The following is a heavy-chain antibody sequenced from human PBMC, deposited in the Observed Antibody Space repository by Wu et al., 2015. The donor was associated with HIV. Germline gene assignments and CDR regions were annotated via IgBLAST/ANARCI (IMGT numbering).Heavy chain of an antibody. Sequence: QVQLVQSGAEVKKPGASVKVSCKASGYTFTSYYMHWVRQAPGQGLEWMGIINPSGGSTSYAQKFQGRVTMTRDTSTSTVYMELSSLRSEDTAVYYCARDQGGGFSSSWASAFDIWGQGTMVTVSS. CDR1: GYTFTSYY. V-gene: IGHV1-46*01. CDR2: INPSGGST. D-gene: IGHD6-13*01. CDR3: ARDQGGGFSSSWASAFDI. J-gene: IGHJ3*02.